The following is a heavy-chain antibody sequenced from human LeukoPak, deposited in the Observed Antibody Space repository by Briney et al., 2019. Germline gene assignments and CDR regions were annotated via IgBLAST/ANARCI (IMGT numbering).Heavy chain of an antibody. D-gene: IGHD3-16*01. J-gene: IGHJ4*02. CDR3: ARDGGRRGCAH. CDR1: GFSVSNNY. CDR2: MSDGGTI. Sequence: GGSLRLSCVASGFSVSNNYMSWVRQAPGKGLEWVSVMSDGGTIYYADSVKGRFTVSRDNSKNTLYLQMDSLRAEDTAVYYCARDGGRRGCAHWGQGAVVTVSS. V-gene: IGHV3-53*01.